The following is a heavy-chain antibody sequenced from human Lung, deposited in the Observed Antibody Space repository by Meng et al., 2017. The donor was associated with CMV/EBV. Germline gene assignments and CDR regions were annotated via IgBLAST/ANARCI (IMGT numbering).Heavy chain of an antibody. CDR1: GFTFSSYA. CDR2: ISGSGGST. CDR3: AKDSPIVVVPAAIIPSND. Sequence: GGSLRLXXAASGFTFSSYAMSWVRQAPGKGLEWVSAISGSGGSTYYADSVKGRFTISRDNSKNTLYLQMNSLRAEDTAVYYCAKDSPIVVVPAAIIPSNDWGQRPLVTVSS. D-gene: IGHD2-2*01. J-gene: IGHJ4*02. V-gene: IGHV3-23*01.